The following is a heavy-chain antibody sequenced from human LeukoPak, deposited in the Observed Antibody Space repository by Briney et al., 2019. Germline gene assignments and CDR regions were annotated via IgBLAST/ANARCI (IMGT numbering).Heavy chain of an antibody. CDR3: ARDVEGGTFDI. D-gene: IGHD3-16*01. CDR2: IDQSGGRN. J-gene: IGHJ3*02. CDR1: GFTFSRFW. Sequence: QPGGSLRLSCAASGFTFSRFWMNWVRQAPGRGLEWVANIDQSGGRNNYVDSVKGRFPISRDNAKNSLFLEMSSLRADDTAVYFCARDVEGGTFDIWGQGTTVTASS. V-gene: IGHV3-7*05.